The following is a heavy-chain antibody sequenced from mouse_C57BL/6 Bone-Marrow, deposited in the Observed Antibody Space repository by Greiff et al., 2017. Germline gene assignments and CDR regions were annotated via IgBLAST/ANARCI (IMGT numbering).Heavy chain of an antibody. J-gene: IGHJ3*01. Sequence: VQLQESGAELVKPGASVTMSCTASGFTFTTYPIEWMKQNHGKSLEWIGNFHPYNDDTKYTEKFKGKATLTVEKSSITVYLELSRLPSDDSAVYYVARPSYYYDSSYPFAYWGQGTLVTVSA. V-gene: IGHV1-47*01. D-gene: IGHD1-1*01. CDR1: GFTFTTYP. CDR2: FHPYNDDT. CDR3: ARPSYYYDSSYPFAY.